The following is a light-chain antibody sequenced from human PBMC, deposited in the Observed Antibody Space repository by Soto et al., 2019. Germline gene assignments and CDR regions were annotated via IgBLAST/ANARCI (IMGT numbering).Light chain of an antibody. V-gene: IGLV2-14*01. Sequence: QSALTQPASVSGSPGQSITISCTGTSSDVGGYNYVSWYQQHPGKAPKLMIYEVSNRPSGVSNRFSGSKSGNTASLTISGFQAEDEADYYCSSYTSGNSLYVFGTGTKVTVL. CDR2: EVS. CDR3: SSYTSGNSLYV. J-gene: IGLJ1*01. CDR1: SSDVGGYNY.